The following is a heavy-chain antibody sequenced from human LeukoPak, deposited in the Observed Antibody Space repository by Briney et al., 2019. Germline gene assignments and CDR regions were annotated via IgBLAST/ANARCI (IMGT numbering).Heavy chain of an antibody. CDR2: IHYDGPEK. D-gene: IGHD2-2*01. V-gene: IGHV3-30*02. J-gene: IGHJ4*02. CDR1: GFIFSNYG. CDR3: AKDVVGHQWVENY. Sequence: GGSLRLSCAASGFIFSNYGMRWVRQAPGKGLEWVAFIHYDGPEKYYGDSVKGRFTISRDNSKNTVYLQMNSLRAEDTAVYYCAKDVVGHQWVENYWGQGTLVTVSS.